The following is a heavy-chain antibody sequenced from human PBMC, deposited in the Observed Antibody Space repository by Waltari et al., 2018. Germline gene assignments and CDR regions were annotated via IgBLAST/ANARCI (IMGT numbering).Heavy chain of an antibody. Sequence: QVSLVESGGGVVQPGRSLRLSCAASGSSFSSYGMHWVRQAPGKGVEWVAVISFHGGNIYYADSVKGRFTISRDNSKNTLYLQMNSLRAEDTAVYYCAKGQYFDWRMDVWGQGTTVTVSS. D-gene: IGHD3-9*01. CDR2: ISFHGGNI. CDR3: AKGQYFDWRMDV. V-gene: IGHV3-30*18. CDR1: GSSFSSYG. J-gene: IGHJ6*02.